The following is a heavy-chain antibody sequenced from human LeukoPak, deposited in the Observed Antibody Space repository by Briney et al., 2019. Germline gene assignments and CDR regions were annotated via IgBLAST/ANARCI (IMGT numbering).Heavy chain of an antibody. CDR3: ARDHYDSSGYYYWFDP. CDR1: GGSISSGSYS. D-gene: IGHD3-22*01. CDR2: IYTSGST. V-gene: IGHV4-61*02. J-gene: IGHJ5*02. Sequence: SETLSLTCTVSGGSISSGSYSWSWIRQPAGKGLEWIGRIYTSGSTNYNPSLKSRVTISVDTSKNQFSLKLSSVTAADTAVYYCARDHYDSSGYYYWFDPWGQGTLVTVSS.